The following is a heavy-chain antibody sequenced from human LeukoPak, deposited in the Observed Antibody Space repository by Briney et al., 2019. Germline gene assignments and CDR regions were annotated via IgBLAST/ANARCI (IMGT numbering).Heavy chain of an antibody. CDR2: MNPNSGNT. J-gene: IGHJ6*02. CDR3: ARPSQASSSNTNYYYYGMDV. CDR1: GYTFTSYD. V-gene: IGHV1-8*01. D-gene: IGHD6-6*01. Sequence: ASVKVSCKASGYTFTSYDINWVRQATGQGLEWMGWMNPNSGNTGYAQKFQGRATMTRNTSISTAYMELSSLRSEDTAVHYCARPSQASSSNTNYYYYGMDVWGQGTTVTVSS.